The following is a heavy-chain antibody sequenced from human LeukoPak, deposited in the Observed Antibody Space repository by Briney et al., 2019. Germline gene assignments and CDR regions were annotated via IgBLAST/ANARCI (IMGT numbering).Heavy chain of an antibody. CDR1: GGTFTSYA. V-gene: IGHV1-69*01. J-gene: IGHJ4*02. D-gene: IGHD3-22*01. CDR3: ARVDDSSGYYGHFDY. CDR2: SIPIFGTA. Sequence: SGKLSCKASGGTFTSYAISWVRQAPGQGLEWMGGSIPIFGTANYAQKFQGRVTITADDSTSTAYMALTSLRTAVTAVYYCARVDDSSGYYGHFDYWGQGTLVTVSS.